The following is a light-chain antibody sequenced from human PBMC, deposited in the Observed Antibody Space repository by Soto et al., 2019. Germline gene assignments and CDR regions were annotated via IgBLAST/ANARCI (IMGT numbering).Light chain of an antibody. V-gene: IGKV1-5*03. CDR2: KVS. CDR1: QSPSTW. J-gene: IGKJ1*01. CDR3: QQYKSYPWA. Sequence: FNPSTSSLSPXVGHXINIXXRASQSPSTWLAWYQQKPGKAPKLLVFKVSILESGVPSRFSGSGSGTEFTLTISSLQPDDFATYYCQQYKSYPWAFGQGTKVDI.